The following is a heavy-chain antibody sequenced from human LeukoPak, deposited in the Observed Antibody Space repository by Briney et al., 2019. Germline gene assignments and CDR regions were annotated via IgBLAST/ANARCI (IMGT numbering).Heavy chain of an antibody. CDR1: GFPYSSYE. V-gene: IGHV3-48*03. J-gene: IGHJ4*02. CDR3: SRDPWDY. Sequence: TGGSQTLFCAASGFPYSSYEENWVRQAPGKGLEWVSYISSSGSTIYYADSVKGRFTISRDNAKNSLYLQMNSLRAEDTAVYCCSRDPWDYWGQGTLVTVSS. CDR2: ISSSGSTI.